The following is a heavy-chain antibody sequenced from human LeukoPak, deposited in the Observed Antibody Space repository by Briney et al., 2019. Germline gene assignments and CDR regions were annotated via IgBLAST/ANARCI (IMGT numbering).Heavy chain of an antibody. CDR3: ARDKANAYGYYFDP. Sequence: SETLSLTCTVSGDAISTYYWNWIRQTPGKGLEWIGHISNGRTDYNPSLKSRVIISVDTSKNQISLKLTSVTAADTAVYYCARDKANAYGYYFDPWGQGTQVLVSS. CDR2: ISNGRT. J-gene: IGHJ4*02. CDR1: GDAISTYY. D-gene: IGHD3-10*01. V-gene: IGHV4-4*08.